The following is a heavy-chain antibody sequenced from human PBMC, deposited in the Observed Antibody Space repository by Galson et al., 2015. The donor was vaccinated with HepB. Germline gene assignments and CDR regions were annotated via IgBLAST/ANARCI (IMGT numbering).Heavy chain of an antibody. CDR2: KWYDGSRE. CDR1: GFSFSSYG. D-gene: IGHD3-3*01. J-gene: IGHJ3*02. Sequence: SLRLSCAASGFSFSSYGMHWVRQAPGTGLEWVALKWYDGSREDYVDSVKGRFTISRDNFKNTLYLQMNSLRVEDTAVYYCARGSIARISIFGVTNAFDIWGQGTMVTVSS. V-gene: IGHV3-33*01. CDR3: ARGSIARISIFGVTNAFDI.